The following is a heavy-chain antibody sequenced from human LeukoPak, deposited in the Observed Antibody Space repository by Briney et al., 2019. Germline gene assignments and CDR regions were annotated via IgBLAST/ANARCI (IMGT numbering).Heavy chain of an antibody. CDR1: GFTFSSYA. V-gene: IGHV3-23*01. Sequence: PGGSLRLSCAASGFTFSSYAMNWVRQAPGKGLEWVSAISDSGDSTYYTDSVKGRFTISRDKSKNTLYLQMNSLRAEDTAVYFCAKDGGVERDIVVIPAAVDSWGQGTLVTVSS. CDR3: AKDGGVERDIVVIPAAVDS. D-gene: IGHD2-2*01. J-gene: IGHJ4*02. CDR2: ISDSGDST.